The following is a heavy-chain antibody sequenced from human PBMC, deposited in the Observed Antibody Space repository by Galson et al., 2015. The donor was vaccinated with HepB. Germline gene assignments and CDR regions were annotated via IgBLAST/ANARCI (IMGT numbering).Heavy chain of an antibody. D-gene: IGHD6-13*01. CDR3: VRWSAAGLN. CDR1: GDSISSNY. CDR2: IYHSGST. Sequence: ETLSLTCTVSGDSISSNYWTWIRQPPGKGLEWIGYIYHSGSTKNNPSLRSRVTTSIDTTKNQFSLKLSSVTAADTAVYYCVRWSAAGLNWGQGTLVTVSS. J-gene: IGHJ4*02. V-gene: IGHV4-59*12.